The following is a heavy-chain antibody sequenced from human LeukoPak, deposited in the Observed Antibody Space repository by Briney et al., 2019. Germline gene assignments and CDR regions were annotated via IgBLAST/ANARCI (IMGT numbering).Heavy chain of an antibody. Sequence: SETLSLTCAVSGYSISSGYYWGWIRQPPGKGLEWIGSVYHSGSTYYNPSLNSLVTISVDTSKNQSSLKLSSVTAADTAVYYCARHGNYYDTSQSDPWGQGTLVTVSS. CDR3: ARHGNYYDTSQSDP. D-gene: IGHD3-22*01. CDR2: VYHSGST. V-gene: IGHV4-38-2*01. J-gene: IGHJ5*02. CDR1: GYSISSGYY.